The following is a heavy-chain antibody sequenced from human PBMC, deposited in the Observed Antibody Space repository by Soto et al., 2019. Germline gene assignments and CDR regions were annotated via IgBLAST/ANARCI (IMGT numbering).Heavy chain of an antibody. V-gene: IGHV4-34*01. J-gene: IGHJ6*02. CDR2: INHSGST. CDR1: GGSFSGYY. Sequence: PSETLSLTCAVYGGSFSGYYWSWIRQPPGKGLEWIGEINHSGSTNYNPSLKSRVTISADTSKNQFSLKLSSVTAADTAVYYCARVGGAAIFELDVWGQGTTVTVSS. D-gene: IGHD3-3*01. CDR3: ARVGGAAIFELDV.